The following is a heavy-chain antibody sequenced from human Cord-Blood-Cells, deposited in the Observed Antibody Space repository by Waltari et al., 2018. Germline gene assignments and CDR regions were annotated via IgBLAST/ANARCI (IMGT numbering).Heavy chain of an antibody. CDR1: GGSVSSSSYY. CDR3: ASTPRKQQLGSDAFDI. CDR2: IYSSGST. V-gene: IGHV4-39*01. Sequence: QLQLQESGPGLVKPSETLSLTCTVSGGSVSSSSYYWGWIRQPPGKGLAWIGSIYSSGSTYYNPSLKSRVTISVDTSKNQFSLKLSSVTAADTAVYYCASTPRKQQLGSDAFDIWGQGTMVTVSS. J-gene: IGHJ3*02. D-gene: IGHD6-13*01.